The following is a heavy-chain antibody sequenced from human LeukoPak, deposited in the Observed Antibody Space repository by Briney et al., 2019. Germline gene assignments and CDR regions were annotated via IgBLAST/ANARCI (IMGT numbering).Heavy chain of an antibody. J-gene: IGHJ4*02. CDR2: INPSGGST. Sequence: EASVKVSCKASGGTFSSYAISWVRQAPGQGLEWMGIINPSGGSTSYAQKFQGRVTMTRDTSTSTVYMELSSLRSEDTAVYYCAREGDRDGYNRFDYWGQGTLVTVSS. CDR1: GGTFSSYA. CDR3: AREGDRDGYNRFDY. D-gene: IGHD5-24*01. V-gene: IGHV1-46*01.